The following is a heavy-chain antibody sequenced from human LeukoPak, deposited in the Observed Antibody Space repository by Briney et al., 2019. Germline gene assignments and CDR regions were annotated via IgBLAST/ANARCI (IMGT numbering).Heavy chain of an antibody. J-gene: IGHJ4*02. Sequence: GGSLRLSCAASGFSFSGSPIHWVRQASGKGLEWVGRIKSKGNNYGTAYAASVKGRFTISRDDSKNTAYLQMKSLKTEDTAVYYCTRLMSDYCGAGSCYFDYWGQGSLVTVSS. D-gene: IGHD2-15*01. V-gene: IGHV3-73*01. CDR1: GFSFSGSP. CDR3: TRLMSDYCGAGSCYFDY. CDR2: IKSKGNNYGT.